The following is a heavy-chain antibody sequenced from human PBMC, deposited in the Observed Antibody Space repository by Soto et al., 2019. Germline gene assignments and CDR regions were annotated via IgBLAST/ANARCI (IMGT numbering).Heavy chain of an antibody. CDR3: ARDPGFGFGYSYAFAMDV. Sequence: QVQLVQSGAEVKKPGASVKVSCKASGYTFSNYGISWVRQGPGQGLEWMGWISGYNGNTHYEEKVQDRIKMTTDTSTSTTYLERRSLRSDDTAVYFCARDPGFGFGYSYAFAMDVW. D-gene: IGHD5-18*01. CDR1: GYTFSNYG. V-gene: IGHV1-18*01. CDR2: ISGYNGNT. J-gene: IGHJ6*01.